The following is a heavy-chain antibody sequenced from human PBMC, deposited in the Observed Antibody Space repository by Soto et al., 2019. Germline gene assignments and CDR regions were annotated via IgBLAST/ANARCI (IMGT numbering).Heavy chain of an antibody. Sequence: GGSLRLSCAASGFTFSSYAMHWVRQAPGKGLEWVAVISYDGSNKYYADSVKGRFTISRDNSKNTLYLQMNSLRAEDTAVYYCARLANWGSEGSADYWGQGTLVTVSS. D-gene: IGHD7-27*01. CDR2: ISYDGSNK. J-gene: IGHJ4*02. CDR1: GFTFSSYA. V-gene: IGHV3-30-3*01. CDR3: ARLANWGSEGSADY.